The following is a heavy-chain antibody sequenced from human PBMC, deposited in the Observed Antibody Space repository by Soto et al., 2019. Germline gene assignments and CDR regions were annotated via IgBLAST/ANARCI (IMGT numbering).Heavy chain of an antibody. CDR3: DRSPLDVMAV. J-gene: IGHJ6*02. Sequence: TRSHACGVSGGSISSAGYSWGWFRQAPGVVLEWIGHIYHSGGIQYNPSLESRVTMSVDRSKNQFSLKLSSVTAADTAVYYCDRSPLDVMAVWAQGSSVPVS. CDR1: GGSISSAGYS. CDR2: IYHSGGI. V-gene: IGHV4-30-2*01. D-gene: IGHD2-21*01.